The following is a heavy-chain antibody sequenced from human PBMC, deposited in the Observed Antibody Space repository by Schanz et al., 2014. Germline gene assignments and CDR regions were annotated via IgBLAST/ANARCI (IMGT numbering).Heavy chain of an antibody. V-gene: IGHV3-30*18. Sequence: VQLLQSGGALVQPGGSLRLSCVASGVTFSSYGMHWVRQAPGKGLEWVAVISDDGSNHYYPDSVKGRFTISRDNSKNTLYLQMNSLRSEDTAVYYCAKDVDFWSGYYLDYWGQGTLVTVSS. CDR2: ISDDGSNH. J-gene: IGHJ4*02. D-gene: IGHD3-3*01. CDR3: AKDVDFWSGYYLDY. CDR1: GVTFSSYG.